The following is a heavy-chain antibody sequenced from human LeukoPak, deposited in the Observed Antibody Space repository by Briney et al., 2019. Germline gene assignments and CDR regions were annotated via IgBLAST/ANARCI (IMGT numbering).Heavy chain of an antibody. J-gene: IGHJ3*02. CDR3: ARGRYYYDSSGYPGAFDI. D-gene: IGHD3-22*01. CDR1: GGTFSSYA. CDR2: IISIFGTA. Sequence: ASVKVSCKASGGTFSSYAISWVRQAPGQGLEWMGGIISIFGTANYAQKFQGRVTITADESTSTAYMELSSLRSEDTAVYYCARGRYYYDSSGYPGAFDIWGQGTMVTVSS. V-gene: IGHV1-69*13.